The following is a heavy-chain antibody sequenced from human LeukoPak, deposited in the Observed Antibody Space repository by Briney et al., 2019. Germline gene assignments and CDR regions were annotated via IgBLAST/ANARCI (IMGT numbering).Heavy chain of an antibody. CDR1: GGSFSDYY. V-gene: IGHV4-34*01. J-gene: IGHJ3*02. CDR2: INHSGST. Sequence: SETLSLTCAVYGGSFSDYYWNWIRQPPGKGLQWIGEINHSGSTDYNPSLKSRVTISLDTSKNQFSLKLSSVTAADTAVYYCARGADYVWGAAFDIWGQGTMVTVSS. CDR3: ARGADYVWGAAFDI. D-gene: IGHD3-16*01.